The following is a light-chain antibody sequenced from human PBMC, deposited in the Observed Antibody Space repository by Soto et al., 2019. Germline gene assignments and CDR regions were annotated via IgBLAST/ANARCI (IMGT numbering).Light chain of an antibody. Sequence: QAVVTQPPSVSGAPGQRVTISCTGSSSNIGAGYDVHWYQQLPGTAPKLLIYGNINRPSGVPDRFSGSKSDTSASLAITGLQAEDEADYYCQSYDSSLSGYVFGTGTKLTVL. CDR2: GNI. CDR3: QSYDSSLSGYV. J-gene: IGLJ1*01. V-gene: IGLV1-40*01. CDR1: SSNIGAGYD.